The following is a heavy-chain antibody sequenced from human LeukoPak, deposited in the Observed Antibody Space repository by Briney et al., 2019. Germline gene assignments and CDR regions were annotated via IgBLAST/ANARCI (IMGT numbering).Heavy chain of an antibody. J-gene: IGHJ5*02. CDR1: GYTFTGYY. CDR2: INLNSGGT. Sequence: VASVKVSCKASGYTFTGYYMHWVRQAPGQGLEWMGWINLNSGGTNYAQKLQGRVTMTTDTSTSTAYMELRSLRSDDTAVYYCARGNPLPLRSIGHYYGSGSYYNVVGGFDPWGQGTLVTVSS. V-gene: IGHV1-2*02. CDR3: ARGNPLPLRSIGHYYGSGSYYNVVGGFDP. D-gene: IGHD3-10*01.